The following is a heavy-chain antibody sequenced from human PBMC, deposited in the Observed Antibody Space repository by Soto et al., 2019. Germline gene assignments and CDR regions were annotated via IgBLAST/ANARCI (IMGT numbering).Heavy chain of an antibody. V-gene: IGHV1-18*01. CDR2: ISAYTGDT. CDR3: ARPNGPGGFDI. J-gene: IGHJ3*02. D-gene: IGHD2-8*01. Sequence: QVQLVQSGAEVKKPGASVKVSCKASGYTFTNYGISWVRQAPGQGLEWMGWISAYTGDTNYAQKLQGRVTMTTDRSTRTAYMELRRLRSDDTAVYYCARPNGPGGFDIWGQGTMVTVSS. CDR1: GYTFTNYG.